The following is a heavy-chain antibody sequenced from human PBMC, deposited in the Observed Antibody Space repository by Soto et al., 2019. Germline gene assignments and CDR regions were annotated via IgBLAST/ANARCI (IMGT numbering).Heavy chain of an antibody. CDR2: ISSSSSTI. CDR3: ARGRIAARLSHFDY. D-gene: IGHD6-6*01. V-gene: IGHV3-48*01. Sequence: EVQLVESGGGLVQPGGSLRLSCAASGFTFSSYSMNWVRQAPGKGLEWVSYISSSSSTIYYADSVKGRFTLSRDNAKNSLYLQMNSLRAEDTAVYYCARGRIAARLSHFDYWGQGTLVTVSS. J-gene: IGHJ4*02. CDR1: GFTFSSYS.